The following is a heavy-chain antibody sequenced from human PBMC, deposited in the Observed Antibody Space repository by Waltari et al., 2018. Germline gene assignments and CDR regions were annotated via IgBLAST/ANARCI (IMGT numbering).Heavy chain of an antibody. D-gene: IGHD2-21*02. J-gene: IGHJ4*02. CDR3: ARGPGTAHYFDY. CDR2: ISTTSSTR. Sequence: EVQLVEYGGRLVQPGGSLRLACAASAFSFSTYPMNWVRQAPGRGMVWVTYISTTSSTRYYAASVKGRNTISRDNAKSSLYLQMNSLRDEYTAVDYCARGPGTAHYFDYSGQGTLVTVSS. V-gene: IGHV3-48*02. CDR1: AFSFSTYP.